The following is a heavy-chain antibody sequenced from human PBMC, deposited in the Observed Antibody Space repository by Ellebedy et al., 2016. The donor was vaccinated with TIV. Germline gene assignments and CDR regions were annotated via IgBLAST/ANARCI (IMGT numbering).Heavy chain of an antibody. CDR3: ARAVRGYHNAFDI. D-gene: IGHD2-2*01. J-gene: IGHJ3*02. CDR2: INHSGST. Sequence: MPSETLSLTCAVYGGSFSGYYWSWIRQPPGKGLKWIGEINHSGSTNYNPSLKSRVTISVDTSKNQFSLKLSSVTAADTAVYYCARAVRGYHNAFDIWGQGTMVTVSS. CDR1: GGSFSGYY. V-gene: IGHV4-34*01.